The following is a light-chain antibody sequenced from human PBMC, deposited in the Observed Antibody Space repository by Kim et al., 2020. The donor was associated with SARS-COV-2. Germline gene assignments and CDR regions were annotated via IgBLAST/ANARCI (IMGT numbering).Light chain of an antibody. CDR2: AAA. V-gene: IGKV1-12*01. Sequence: DIQMTQSPSSVSASVGDRVTITCRASQDMSTWIAWYQQKPGKAPKLLIYAAASLQSGVPSRFIGSGSGTDFTLTISSLQPEDFATYYCQQANSFPRLTFGGGTKVDIK. J-gene: IGKJ4*01. CDR1: QDMSTW. CDR3: QQANSFPRLT.